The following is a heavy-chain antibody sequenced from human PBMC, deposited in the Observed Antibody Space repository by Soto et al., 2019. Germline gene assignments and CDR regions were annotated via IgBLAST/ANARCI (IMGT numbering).Heavy chain of an antibody. Sequence: QVQLVQSGAEVKKPGASVKVSCKASGYTFTNYYVHWVRQAPGQGPEWMGVINPSGGSTRDAQKFQGRVTLTRDTATSTVHMELSSLRSADTAVYYCAREAPADYSGMDVWGQGTTVTVSS. J-gene: IGHJ6*02. D-gene: IGHD2-2*01. CDR1: GYTFTNYY. CDR2: INPSGGST. CDR3: AREAPADYSGMDV. V-gene: IGHV1-46*01.